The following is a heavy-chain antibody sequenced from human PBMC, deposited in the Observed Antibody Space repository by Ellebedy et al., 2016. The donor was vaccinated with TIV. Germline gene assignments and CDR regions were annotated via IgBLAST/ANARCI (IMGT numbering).Heavy chain of an antibody. CDR1: GGSFSGYY. CDR3: ARGLAYRLTFNYYDSSGYYP. J-gene: IGHJ5*02. V-gene: IGHV4-34*01. D-gene: IGHD3-22*01. Sequence: SETLSLTCAVYGGSFSGYYWSWIRQPPGKGLEWIGEINHSGSTNYNPSLKTRVTISVDTSKNQFSLKLISVTAADTAVYYCARGLAYRLTFNYYDSSGYYPWGQGTPVTVSS. CDR2: INHSGST.